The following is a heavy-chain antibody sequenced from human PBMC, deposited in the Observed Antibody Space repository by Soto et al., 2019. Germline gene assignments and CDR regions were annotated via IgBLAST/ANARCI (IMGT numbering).Heavy chain of an antibody. CDR2: INHSGST. J-gene: IGHJ6*02. D-gene: IGHD3-3*01. V-gene: IGHV4-34*01. CDR3: ARGKVLISFGVVIQRNYYYYYGMDV. Sequence: QVQLQQWGAGLLKPSETLSLTCAVYGGSFSGYYWSWIRQPPGKGLEWIGEINHSGSTNYNPSLKSRVTISVDTSKNQFSLKLSSMTAADTAVYYCARGKVLISFGVVIQRNYYYYYGMDVWGQGTTVTVSS. CDR1: GGSFSGYY.